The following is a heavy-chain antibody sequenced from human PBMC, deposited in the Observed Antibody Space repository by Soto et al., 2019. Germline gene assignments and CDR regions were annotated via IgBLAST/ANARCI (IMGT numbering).Heavy chain of an antibody. D-gene: IGHD1-26*01. CDR2: IYHSGST. J-gene: IGHJ4*02. CDR1: NASITSSGYY. V-gene: IGHV4-31*03. CDR3: ERMGGTYYVPDY. Sequence: VQLPESGPRLVEASQTLSLTCTVSNASITSSGYYCSWFRQHPGKRLEWIGYIYHSGSTFYSLSLQSRLPMSVDTSKNQFSLTLWSLTAADTAVYHCERMGGTYYVPDYWGQVNLVTVSS.